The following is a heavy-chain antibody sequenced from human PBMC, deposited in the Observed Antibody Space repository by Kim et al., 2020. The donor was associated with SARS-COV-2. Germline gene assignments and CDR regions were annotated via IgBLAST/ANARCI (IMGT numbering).Heavy chain of an antibody. Sequence: GGSLRLSCAASGFTFSSYGMHWVRQAPGKGLEWVAVIWYDGSNKYYADSVKGRFTISRDNSKNTLYLQMNSLRAEDTAVYYCAREFFLSDYYGMDVWGQGTPVTVSS. CDR3: AREFFLSDYYGMDV. J-gene: IGHJ6*02. V-gene: IGHV3-33*01. CDR2: IWYDGSNK. D-gene: IGHD3-16*02. CDR1: GFTFSSYG.